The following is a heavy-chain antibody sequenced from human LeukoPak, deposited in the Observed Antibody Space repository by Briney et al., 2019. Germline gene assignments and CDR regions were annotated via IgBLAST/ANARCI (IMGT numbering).Heavy chain of an antibody. CDR1: GGSFSGYY. CDR3: ARGIAAVAY. Sequence: PSETLSLTCAVYGGSFSGYYWSWIHQPPGKGLEWIGEINHSGSTNYNPSLKSRVTISVDTSKNQFSLKLSSVTAADTAVYYCARGIAAVAYWGQGTLVTVSS. CDR2: INHSGST. V-gene: IGHV4-34*01. J-gene: IGHJ4*02. D-gene: IGHD6-19*01.